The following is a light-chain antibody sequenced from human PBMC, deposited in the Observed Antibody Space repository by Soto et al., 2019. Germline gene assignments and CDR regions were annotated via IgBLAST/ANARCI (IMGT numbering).Light chain of an antibody. Sequence: EIVMTQSPATPSVSPGESATLFCRASHSVSSNLAWYQQKPGQAPRLLIFGASTRATGIPARFSGTGSGTEFTLTISSLQSEDFAVYYCQQYDNWPPLTFGGGTKVEIK. CDR2: GAS. CDR1: HSVSSN. V-gene: IGKV3-15*01. J-gene: IGKJ4*01. CDR3: QQYDNWPPLT.